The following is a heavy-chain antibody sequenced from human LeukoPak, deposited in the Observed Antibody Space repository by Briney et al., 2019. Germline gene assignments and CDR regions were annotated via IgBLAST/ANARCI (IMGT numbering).Heavy chain of an antibody. V-gene: IGHV3-21*01. CDR3: ARGCSGGSCFSYGMDV. CDR2: ISSSSSYI. D-gene: IGHD2-15*01. CDR1: GFTFDDYA. Sequence: GGSLRLSCAASGFTFDDYAMHWVRQAPGKGLEWVSSISSSSSYIYYADSVKGRFTISRDNAKNSLYLQMNSLRAEDTAVYYCARGCSGGSCFSYGMDVWGQGTTVTVSS. J-gene: IGHJ6*02.